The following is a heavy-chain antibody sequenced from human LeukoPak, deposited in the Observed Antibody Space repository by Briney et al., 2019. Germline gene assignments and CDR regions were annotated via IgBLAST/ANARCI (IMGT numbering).Heavy chain of an antibody. CDR3: ARGVAVAAV. V-gene: IGHV3-11*04. CDR2: ISPTGGAV. D-gene: IGHD6-19*01. CDR1: GFTFRDYY. J-gene: IGHJ4*02. Sequence: GGSLRLSCAASGFTFRDYYMGWIRQAPGKGLEWVSYISPTGGAVYYADSVKGRFTISRDNAKNTLYLQMNSLRAEDTAVYYCARGVAVAAVWGQGTLVTVSS.